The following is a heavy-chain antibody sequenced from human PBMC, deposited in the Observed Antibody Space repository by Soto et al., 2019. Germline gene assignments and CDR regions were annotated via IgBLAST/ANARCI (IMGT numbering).Heavy chain of an antibody. CDR1: GGTSTRYA. V-gene: IGHV1-69*06. Sequence: QERLVQSGAEVRKPGSSVKVSCKVTGGTSTRYAINWVRQAPGQGLAWMGGIVPMFGTSKYAQKFQGRVTITADTPTNIAYMELRSLRSEDTAVYYCNRGSEYDFWSGYLWGQGTLVSVSS. J-gene: IGHJ4*02. CDR3: NRGSEYDFWSGYL. CDR2: IVPMFGTS. D-gene: IGHD3-3*01.